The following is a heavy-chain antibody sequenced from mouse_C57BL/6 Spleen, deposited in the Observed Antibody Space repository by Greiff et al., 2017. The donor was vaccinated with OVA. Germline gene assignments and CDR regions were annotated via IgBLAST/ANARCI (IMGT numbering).Heavy chain of an antibody. CDR2: INYDGSST. Sequence: DVKLQESEGGLVQPGSSLKLSCTASGFTFSDYYMAWVRQVPEKGLEWVANINYDGSSTYYLDSLKSRFIISRDNAKNILYLQMSSLKSEDTATYYCARSGYDSWYFDVWGTGTTVTVSS. CDR1: GFTFSDYY. CDR3: ARSGYDSWYFDV. V-gene: IGHV5-16*01. J-gene: IGHJ1*03. D-gene: IGHD2-2*01.